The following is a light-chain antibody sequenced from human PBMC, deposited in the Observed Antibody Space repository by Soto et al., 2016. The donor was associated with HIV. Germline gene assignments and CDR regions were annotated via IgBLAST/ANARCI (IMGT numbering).Light chain of an antibody. Sequence: DIQMTQSPSTLSASVGDRVTITCRASQSISNRLAWYQQKLGKAPQLLIYKASNLEIGVPSRFSGSGSGTEFILTISSLQPDDFATYFCQQYKNYPLTFGGGTKVEIK. V-gene: IGKV1-5*03. CDR3: QQYKNYPLT. J-gene: IGKJ4*01. CDR1: QSISNR. CDR2: KAS.